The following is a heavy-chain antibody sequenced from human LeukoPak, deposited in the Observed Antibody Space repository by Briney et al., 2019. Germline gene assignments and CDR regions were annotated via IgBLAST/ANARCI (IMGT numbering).Heavy chain of an antibody. V-gene: IGHV4-34*01. CDR2: INHSGSA. D-gene: IGHD3-10*01. CDR1: GGSFSGYY. Sequence: KASETLSLTCAVYGGSFSGYYWSWIRQPPGKGLEWIGEINHSGSANYNPSLKSRVTISVDTSKNQFSLKLSSVTAADTAVYYCARGRVAYYYGSGSYQPQGIDYWGQGTLVTVSS. J-gene: IGHJ4*02. CDR3: ARGRVAYYYGSGSYQPQGIDY.